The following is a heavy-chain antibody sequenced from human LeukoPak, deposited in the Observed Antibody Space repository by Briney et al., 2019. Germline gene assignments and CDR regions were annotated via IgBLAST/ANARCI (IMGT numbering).Heavy chain of an antibody. V-gene: IGHV3-7*04. D-gene: IGHD5-24*01. CDR3: TRVGYIDEGIDY. Sequence: GSLRLSCVASGFPFSSYWMTWVRQAPGKGLEWVANIKQDGSKKSYVDSVKGRFTISRDNAKNSLYLQMNSLRAEDTAIYYCTRVGYIDEGIDYWGQGTLVTVSS. CDR1: GFPFSSYW. J-gene: IGHJ4*02. CDR2: IKQDGSKK.